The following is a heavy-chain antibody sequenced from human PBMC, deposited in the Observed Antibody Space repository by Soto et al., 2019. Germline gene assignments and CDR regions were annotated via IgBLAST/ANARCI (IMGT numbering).Heavy chain of an antibody. CDR1: GGTFSSYA. J-gene: IGHJ5*02. V-gene: IGHV1-18*01. CDR3: ARDDPVFWSGYRIFDP. CDR2: ISAYNGNT. Sequence: ASVKVSCKASGGTFSSYAISWVRQAPGQGLEWMGWISAYNGNTNYAQKLQGRVTMTTDTSTSTAYMELRSLRSDDTAVYYCARDDPVFWSGYRIFDPWGQGTLVTVSS. D-gene: IGHD3-3*01.